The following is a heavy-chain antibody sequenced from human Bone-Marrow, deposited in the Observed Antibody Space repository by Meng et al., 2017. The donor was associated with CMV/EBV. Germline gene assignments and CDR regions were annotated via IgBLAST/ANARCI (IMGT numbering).Heavy chain of an antibody. CDR2: ISSSSSYI. D-gene: IGHD3-3*01. CDR1: GFTFSSYW. CDR3: AKYFDLWSGYGSYFDS. Sequence: GESLKISCAASGFTFSSYWMHWVRQAPGKGLVWVSSISSSSSYIYYADSVKGRFTISRDNSKNTLYLQMNNLRAKDTATYYCAKYFDLWSGYGSYFDSWGRGTLVTVSS. J-gene: IGHJ4*02. V-gene: IGHV3-21*04.